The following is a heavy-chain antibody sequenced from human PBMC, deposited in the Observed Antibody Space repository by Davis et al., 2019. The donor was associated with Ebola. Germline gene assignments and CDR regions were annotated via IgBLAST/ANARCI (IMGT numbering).Heavy chain of an antibody. CDR1: AFTSSSYG. D-gene: IGHD3-16*01. CDR2: IWYDGSNK. V-gene: IGHV3-33*01. J-gene: IGHJ4*02. Sequence: GGSLRLSCAASAFTSSSYGMHWVRQAPGKGLEWVAVIWYDGSNKYYADSVTGRFTISRDNSKNTLYLKMNSLRAEDTAVYYCARPELGALGYWGQGTLVTVSS. CDR3: ARPELGALGY.